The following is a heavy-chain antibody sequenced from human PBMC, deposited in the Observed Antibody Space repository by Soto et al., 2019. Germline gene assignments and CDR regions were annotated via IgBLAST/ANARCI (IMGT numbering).Heavy chain of an antibody. CDR3: ARGQSAYSNMGYGMDV. D-gene: IGHD4-4*01. CDR2: MNPNSGNT. Sequence: QVHLVQSGAEVKKPGASVKVSCKASGYTFTSYDISWVRQATGQGLEWMGWMNPNSGNTNYAQKFQGGVTMTRGTSIRTGYMELSSLRSEDTAGYYCARGQSAYSNMGYGMDVWGQGTTVTVSS. V-gene: IGHV1-8*01. J-gene: IGHJ6*02. CDR1: GYTFTSYD.